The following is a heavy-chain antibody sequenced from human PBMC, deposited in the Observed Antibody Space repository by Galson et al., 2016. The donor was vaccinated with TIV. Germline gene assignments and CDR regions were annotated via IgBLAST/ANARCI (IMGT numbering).Heavy chain of an antibody. Sequence: SVKVSCKASGAIFNGYAINWARQAPGQGLEWMGRIILLLGTSNYAQKFQGRLTITADESTSTAYMELSSLTSDDTAVYYCARGEYYYGSVKGFDPWGQGTPVTVSS. J-gene: IGHJ5*02. CDR1: GAIFNGYA. CDR2: IILLLGTS. V-gene: IGHV1-69*13. CDR3: ARGEYYYGSVKGFDP. D-gene: IGHD3-10*01.